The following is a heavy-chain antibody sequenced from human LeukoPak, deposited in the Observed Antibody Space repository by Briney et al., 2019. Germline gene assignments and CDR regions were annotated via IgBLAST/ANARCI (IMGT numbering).Heavy chain of an antibody. V-gene: IGHV3-23*01. Sequence: GGSLRLSCAASGFTFSSYAMSWVRQAPGKGLEWVSSISGSGGSTYYADSVKGRFTISRDNAKNSLYLQMNSLGVEDTAVYYCAREEGGWYGLQLGYWGQGTLVTVSS. J-gene: IGHJ4*02. CDR3: AREEGGWYGLQLGY. CDR2: ISGSGGST. CDR1: GFTFSSYA. D-gene: IGHD1-1*01.